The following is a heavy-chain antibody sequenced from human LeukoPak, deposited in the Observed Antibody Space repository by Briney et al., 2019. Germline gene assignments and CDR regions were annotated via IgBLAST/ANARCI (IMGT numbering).Heavy chain of an antibody. D-gene: IGHD1-26*01. CDR3: AKDQGVGATHDAFDS. CDR1: GFTFSSYA. CDR2: ISGSGGST. V-gene: IGHV3-23*01. J-gene: IGHJ3*02. Sequence: GGSLTLTCAASGFTFSSYAMSWLRQAPGKGLEWVSAISGSGGSTYYADSVTGRYTNSRDNSKNTLYLQMNRLRAEDTAVYYRAKDQGVGATHDAFDSWGQGTVVSVSS.